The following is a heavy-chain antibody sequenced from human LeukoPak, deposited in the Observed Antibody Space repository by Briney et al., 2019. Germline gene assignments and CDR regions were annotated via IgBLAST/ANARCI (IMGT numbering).Heavy chain of an antibody. J-gene: IGHJ3*01. V-gene: IGHV1-2*02. D-gene: IGHD5-24*01. CDR2: INPNSGGT. CDR3: ARDREMATVTDDALDL. CDR1: GYTFTDQY. Sequence: ASVKVSCKASGYTFTDQYIHWVRQAPGQGLEWMGWINPNSGGTNYAQKFQGRVTMTRDTSITTAYMELSRLRSDDTAMYYCARDREMATVTDDALDLWGQGTMVIVSS.